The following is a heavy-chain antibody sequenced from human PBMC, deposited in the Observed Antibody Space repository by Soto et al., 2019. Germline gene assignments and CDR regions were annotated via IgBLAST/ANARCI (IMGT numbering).Heavy chain of an antibody. J-gene: IGHJ4*02. Sequence: EVQLVESGGGLVQPGGSLRLSCAASGFTFSSYAMHWVRQAPGKGLEYVSAISSNGGSTYYANSVKGRFTISRDNSKNTLLLQMGSLRAEDMAVYYCARSGGYNFDYWGQGTLVTVSS. D-gene: IGHD2-15*01. V-gene: IGHV3-64*01. CDR1: GFTFSSYA. CDR2: ISSNGGST. CDR3: ARSGGYNFDY.